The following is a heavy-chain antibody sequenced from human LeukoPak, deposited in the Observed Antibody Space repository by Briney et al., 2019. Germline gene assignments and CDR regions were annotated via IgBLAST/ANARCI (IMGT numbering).Heavy chain of an antibody. Sequence: PGGSLRLSCAASGFTFSTYAMHWVRQAPGKGLERVAVISYDGSNKYYADSVKGRFTISRDNPENTLFLQMNSLKPEDTALYYCARDNYGGDYWGQGTLVTVSS. V-gene: IGHV3-30-3*01. CDR3: ARDNYGGDY. CDR2: ISYDGSNK. J-gene: IGHJ4*02. CDR1: GFTFSTYA. D-gene: IGHD4-23*01.